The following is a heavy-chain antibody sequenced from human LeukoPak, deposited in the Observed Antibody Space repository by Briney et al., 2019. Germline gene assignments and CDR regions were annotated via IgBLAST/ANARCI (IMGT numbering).Heavy chain of an antibody. D-gene: IGHD3-3*01. Sequence: GGSLRLSCAVSGFTVSSNYMSWVRQAPGKGLKWVSIIYSGGNTYYADSVKGRFTISRDNSKNTLYLQMNSLRAEDTAVYYCAKGFSRFLDYPYFDYWGQGTLVTVSS. CDR1: GFTVSSNY. V-gene: IGHV3-66*01. CDR2: IYSGGNT. CDR3: AKGFSRFLDYPYFDY. J-gene: IGHJ4*02.